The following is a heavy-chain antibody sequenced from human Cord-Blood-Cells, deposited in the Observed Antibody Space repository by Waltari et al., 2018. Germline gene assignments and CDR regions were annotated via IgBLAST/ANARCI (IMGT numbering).Heavy chain of an antibody. CDR3: AREIGANYYYMDV. V-gene: IGHV1-46*01. J-gene: IGHJ6*03. Sequence: QVQLVQSGAEVKKPGASVKVSCKAAGYTFPSYYMHWVRQAPGQGLEWMGIINPSGGSTSYAQKFQGRVTMTRDTSTSTVYMELSSLRSEDTAVYYCAREIGANYYYMDVWGKGTTVTVSS. CDR2: INPSGGST. D-gene: IGHD1-26*01. CDR1: GYTFPSYY.